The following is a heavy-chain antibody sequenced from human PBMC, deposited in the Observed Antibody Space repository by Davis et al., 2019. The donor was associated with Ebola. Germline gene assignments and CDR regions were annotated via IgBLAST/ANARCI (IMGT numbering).Heavy chain of an antibody. CDR3: ARDGIVVGFMDV. CDR1: GYTFTSYY. CDR2: INPSGGST. V-gene: IGHV1-46*01. D-gene: IGHD2-15*01. Sequence: AASVKVSCKASGYTFTSYYMHWVRQAPGQGLEWMGIINPSGGSTSYAQKLQGRVTMTTDTSTSTAYMELRSLRSDDTAVYYCARDGIVVGFMDVWGQGTTVTVSS. J-gene: IGHJ6*02.